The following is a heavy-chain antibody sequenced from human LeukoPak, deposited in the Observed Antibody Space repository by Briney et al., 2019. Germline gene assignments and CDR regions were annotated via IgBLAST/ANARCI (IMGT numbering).Heavy chain of an antibody. CDR1: GFTFSSYW. CDR2: IKQDGSEK. J-gene: IGHJ3*02. Sequence: PGGSLRLSCAASGFTFSSYWMSWVRQAPGKGLEWVANIKQDGSEKYYVDSVKGRFTISRDNAKNSLYLQMNSLRAEDTAVYYCARDPSSWGDAFDIWGQGTMVTVSS. V-gene: IGHV3-7*01. CDR3: ARDPSSWGDAFDI. D-gene: IGHD6-13*01.